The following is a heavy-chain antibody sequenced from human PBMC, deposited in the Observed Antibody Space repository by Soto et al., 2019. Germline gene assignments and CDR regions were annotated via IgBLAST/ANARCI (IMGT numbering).Heavy chain of an antibody. J-gene: IGHJ5*01. CDR2: LSPSSSYI. V-gene: IGHV3-21*01. CDR3: VRFPVEQGTSIYRFVWFDF. D-gene: IGHD7-27*01. CDR1: GFIFSNYN. Sequence: GGSLRLSCSASGFIFSNYNMDWVRQAPGKGLQWVASLSPSSSYIYYADSVRGRFTIFRDNAKNSVYLRMNSLRADDTAVYYCVRFPVEQGTSIYRFVWFDFWGQGTLVTVSS.